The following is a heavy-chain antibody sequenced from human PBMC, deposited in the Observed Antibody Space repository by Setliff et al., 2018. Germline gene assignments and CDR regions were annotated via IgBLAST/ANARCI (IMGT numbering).Heavy chain of an antibody. CDR3: ARMSGFQYIDV. D-gene: IGHD3-3*01. CDR2: INYSGST. J-gene: IGHJ6*03. CDR1: GGAVSGDY. V-gene: IGHV4-59*02. Sequence: PSETLSLTCSVSGGAVSGDYWTWIRQPPGKGLEYIGYINYSGSTNYNPSLKSRVTISGDTSKNQVSLRLSSVTAADTAVYYCARMSGFQYIDVWGKGTPVTVSS.